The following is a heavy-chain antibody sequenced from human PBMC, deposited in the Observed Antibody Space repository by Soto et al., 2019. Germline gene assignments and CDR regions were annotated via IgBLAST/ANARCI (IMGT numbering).Heavy chain of an antibody. V-gene: IGHV3-15*01. CDR1: GFTFSNAW. CDR3: TTDRDCSGGSFYLFQH. CDR2: IKSKTDGGTT. J-gene: IGHJ1*01. Sequence: EVQLVGSGGGLVKPGGSLRLSCAASGFTFSNAWMSWVRQAPGKGLEWGGRIKSKTDGGTTDYAAPVKGRFTISRDDSKHTLYLQMTSLKTEDTVVYYCTTDRDCSGGSFYLFQHWGKRTLVTVIS. D-gene: IGHD2-15*01.